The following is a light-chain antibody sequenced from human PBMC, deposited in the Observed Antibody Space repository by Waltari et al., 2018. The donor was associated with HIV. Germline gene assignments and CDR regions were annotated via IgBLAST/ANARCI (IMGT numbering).Light chain of an antibody. V-gene: IGLV2-14*03. CDR1: DSDFGLYNS. CDR2: DVD. CDR3: ASITDDNTII. J-gene: IGLJ2*01. Sequence: AVTQPASVSGLPGQSTTISCTGDDSDFGLYNSVSWYQQDSGQPPRLILYDVDSRASGVSDRVSGSMSGNTASLTISGLRAEDEGHYYCASITDDNTIIFGGGTEVTVL.